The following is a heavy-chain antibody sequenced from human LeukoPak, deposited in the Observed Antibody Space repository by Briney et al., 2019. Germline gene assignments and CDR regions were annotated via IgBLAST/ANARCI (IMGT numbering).Heavy chain of an antibody. V-gene: IGHV3-23*01. Sequence: PGGSLRLSCAASGFTFSSYAMSWVRQAPGKGLEWVSAISGSGGSTYYADSVKGRFTISRDNSKNTLYLQMNSLRAEDTAVYYCAKVGYCSGGSCYGGAPFDYWGQGTLVTVSS. J-gene: IGHJ4*02. D-gene: IGHD2-15*01. CDR3: AKVGYCSGGSCYGGAPFDY. CDR1: GFTFSSYA. CDR2: ISGSGGST.